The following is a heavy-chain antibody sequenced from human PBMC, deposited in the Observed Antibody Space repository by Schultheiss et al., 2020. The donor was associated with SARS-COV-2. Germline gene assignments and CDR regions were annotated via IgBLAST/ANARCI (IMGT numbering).Heavy chain of an antibody. CDR3: ARGGRLRGSSSSAVVYYYGMDV. V-gene: IGHV3-21*01. CDR2: ISSSSSYI. CDR1: GFTFSNYE. D-gene: IGHD6-6*01. J-gene: IGHJ6*02. Sequence: GGSLRLSCAVSGFTFSNYEMNWIRQAPGKGLEWVSSISSSSSYIYYADSVKGRFTISRDNAKNSLYLQMNSLRADDTAVYYCARGGRLRGSSSSAVVYYYGMDVWGQGTTVTVSS.